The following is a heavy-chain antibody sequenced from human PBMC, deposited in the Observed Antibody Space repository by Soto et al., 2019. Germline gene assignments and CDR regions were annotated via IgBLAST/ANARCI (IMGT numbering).Heavy chain of an antibody. D-gene: IGHD3-10*01. V-gene: IGHV5-51*01. CDR3: ARSTNPFVGSGSSH. Sequence: GESLKISCKASGYSFTSYWIVWVRQMPGKGLEWMGIIYPGDSDTRYSPSFQDQVTISADKSITTAYLQWSSLKASDTAIYYCARSTNPFVGSGSSHWGQATLVTVSS. J-gene: IGHJ4*01. CDR2: IYPGDSDT. CDR1: GYSFTSYW.